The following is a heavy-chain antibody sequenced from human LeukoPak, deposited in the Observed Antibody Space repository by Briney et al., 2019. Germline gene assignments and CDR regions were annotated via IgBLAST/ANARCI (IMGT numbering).Heavy chain of an antibody. J-gene: IGHJ4*02. Sequence: SETLSLTCTVSGGSISSSSYYWGWIRQPPGKGLEWIGSIYYSGSTYYNPSLKSRVTISVDTSKNQFSLKLSSVTAADTAVYYCARAGDAVAGTYYFDYWGQGTLVTVSS. D-gene: IGHD6-19*01. CDR3: ARAGDAVAGTYYFDY. CDR1: GGSISSSSYY. V-gene: IGHV4-39*07. CDR2: IYYSGST.